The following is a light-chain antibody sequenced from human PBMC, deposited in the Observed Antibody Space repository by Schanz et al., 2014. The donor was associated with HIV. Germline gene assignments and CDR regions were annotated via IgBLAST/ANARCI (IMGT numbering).Light chain of an antibody. CDR1: QSVSSSY. Sequence: EIVLTQSPGTLSLSPGERATLSCRASQSVSSSYLAWYQQKPGQAPRLLIYGASSRATGIPDRFSGSGSGTDFTLTISSLQPEDFATYYCQQTYDRHTFGQGTKLEI. CDR2: GAS. CDR3: QQTYDRHT. V-gene: IGKV3-20*01. J-gene: IGKJ2*01.